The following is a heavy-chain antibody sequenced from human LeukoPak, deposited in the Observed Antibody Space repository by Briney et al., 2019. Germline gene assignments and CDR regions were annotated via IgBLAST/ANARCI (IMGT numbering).Heavy chain of an antibody. CDR1: GFTFDDCA. V-gene: IGHV3-9*01. CDR3: AKGQWLVRGALDY. J-gene: IGHJ4*02. D-gene: IGHD6-19*01. CDR2: ISWNSGSI. Sequence: GGSLRLSCAASGFTFDDCAMHWVRQAPGKGLEWVSGISWNSGSIGYADSVKGRFTISRDNAKNSLYLQMNSLRAEDTALYYCAKGQWLVRGALDYWGQGTLVTVSS.